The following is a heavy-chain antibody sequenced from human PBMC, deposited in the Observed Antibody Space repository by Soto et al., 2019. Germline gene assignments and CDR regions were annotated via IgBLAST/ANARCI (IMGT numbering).Heavy chain of an antibody. CDR2: ISYDGSNK. V-gene: IGHV3-30-3*01. CDR3: ARDLNIQVGATTFYYYYGMDV. CDR1: GFTFSSYA. J-gene: IGHJ6*02. Sequence: GGSLRLSCAASGFTFSSYAMHWVRQAPGKGLEWVAVISYDGSNKYYADSVKGRFTISRDNSKNTLYLQMNSLRAEDTAVYYCARDLNIQVGATTFYYYYGMDVWGQGTTVTVSS. D-gene: IGHD1-26*01.